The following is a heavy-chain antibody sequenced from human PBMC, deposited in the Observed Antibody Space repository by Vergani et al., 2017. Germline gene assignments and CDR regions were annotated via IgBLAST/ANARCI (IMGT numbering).Heavy chain of an antibody. J-gene: IGHJ6*02. CDR2: FYTGGGT. D-gene: IGHD6-13*01. CDR1: GGSISSCSYY. CDR3: ARDALYSTIWPFLLLDIDV. Sequence: QVQLQESGPGLVRPSQTLSLTCTVSGGSISSCSYYWSWFRPPAGQGLEWIGRFYTGGGTSYNPSLKSRVTISVDTSENQFSLHRSSVTAADTAVYYCARDALYSTIWPFLLLDIDVWGQGTTVTGSS. V-gene: IGHV4-61*02.